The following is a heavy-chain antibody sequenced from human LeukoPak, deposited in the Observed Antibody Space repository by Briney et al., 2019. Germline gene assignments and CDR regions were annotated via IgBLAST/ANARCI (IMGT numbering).Heavy chain of an antibody. V-gene: IGHV3-30-3*01. CDR3: ARDLSGHWTYDY. Sequence: GRSPRLSCAAAGFTFRNYYMHWVRQAPGKGLEWVAVISLDGNNEYYADSVKGRFSLSRDNSMNTLYLQLNSLRTEDTAMYYCARDLSGHWTYDYWGQGTLVTVSS. J-gene: IGHJ4*01. CDR1: GFTFRNYY. D-gene: IGHD1-1*01. CDR2: ISLDGNNE.